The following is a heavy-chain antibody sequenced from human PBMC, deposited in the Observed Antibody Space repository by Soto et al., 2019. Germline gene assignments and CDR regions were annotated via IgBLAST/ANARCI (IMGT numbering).Heavy chain of an antibody. CDR3: ARAKPTGDYVLFSDAFDI. D-gene: IGHD4-17*01. CDR2: IWYDGSNK. J-gene: IGHJ3*02. Sequence: GGSLRLSCAASGFTFSSYGMHWVRQAPGKGLEWVAVIWYDGSNKYYADSVKGRFTISRDNSKNTLYLQMNSLRAEDTAVYYCARAKPTGDYVLFSDAFDIWGQGTMVTVSS. CDR1: GFTFSSYG. V-gene: IGHV3-33*01.